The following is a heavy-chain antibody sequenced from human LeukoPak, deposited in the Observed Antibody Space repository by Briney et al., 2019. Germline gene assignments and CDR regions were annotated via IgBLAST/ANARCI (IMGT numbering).Heavy chain of an antibody. CDR2: IYYSGST. Sequence: SETLSLTCTVSGGSISSSSYYWGWIRQPPGKGLEWIGGIYYSGSTYYNPSLKSRVTISVDTSKNQFSLKLSSVTAADTAVYYCARRSYITMVRGVNDYYFDYWGQGTLVTVSS. D-gene: IGHD3-10*01. CDR3: ARRSYITMVRGVNDYYFDY. J-gene: IGHJ4*02. V-gene: IGHV4-39*01. CDR1: GGSISSSSYY.